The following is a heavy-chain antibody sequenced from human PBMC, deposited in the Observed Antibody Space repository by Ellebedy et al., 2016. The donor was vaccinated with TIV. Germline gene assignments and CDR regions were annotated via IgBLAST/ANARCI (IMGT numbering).Heavy chain of an antibody. CDR3: ARGVRGVGSDMDV. D-gene: IGHD3-10*01. CDR2: ISWDGGST. V-gene: IGHV3-43D*03. CDR1: GFTFDDYA. J-gene: IGHJ6*02. Sequence: GGSLRLXCAASGFTFDDYAMHWVRQAPGKGLEWVSLISWDGGSTYYADSVKGRFTISRDNSKNSLYLQMNSLRAEDTALYYCARGVRGVGSDMDVWGQGTTVTVSS.